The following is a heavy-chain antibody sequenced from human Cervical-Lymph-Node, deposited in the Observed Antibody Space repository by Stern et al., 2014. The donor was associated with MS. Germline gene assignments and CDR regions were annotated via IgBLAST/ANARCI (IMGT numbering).Heavy chain of an antibody. CDR2: INPGGGTT. J-gene: IGHJ4*02. D-gene: IGHD6-19*01. V-gene: IGHV1-46*01. CDR1: GYTFTSHK. CDR3: ARDNGGWSVDS. Sequence: QVQLVESGAEVKKPGASVKVSCKAFGYTFTSHKMHWVRQAPGQGLEWMGIINPGGGTTRYAQKLQGRVTMTRDTSTSTVYMELTSLRSEDTAVYSCARDNGGWSVDSWGQGTLVIVSS.